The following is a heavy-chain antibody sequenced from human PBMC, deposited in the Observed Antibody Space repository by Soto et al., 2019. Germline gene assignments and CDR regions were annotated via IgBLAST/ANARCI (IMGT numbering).Heavy chain of an antibody. CDR2: IIPIFGTA. CDR3: AGWRQWEPYGMDV. D-gene: IGHD1-26*01. Sequence: SVKVSCKASGGTFSSYAISWVRQAPGQGLEWMGGIIPIFGTANYAQKFQGRVTITADESTSTAYMELNSLRSEDTAVYYCAGWRQWEPYGMDVWGQGTTVTVSS. CDR1: GGTFSSYA. J-gene: IGHJ6*02. V-gene: IGHV1-69*13.